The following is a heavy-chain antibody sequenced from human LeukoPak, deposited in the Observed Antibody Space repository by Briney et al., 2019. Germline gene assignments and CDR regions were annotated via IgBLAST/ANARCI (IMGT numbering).Heavy chain of an antibody. J-gene: IGHJ4*02. V-gene: IGHV3-30*01. Sequence: GGSLRLSCAASGFTFSSYAVHWVREAPGKGREWVADISNDGSSKYDADSVKRRLTIYRDNSKNTLSLQMNSLRAEDTAVYYCASAIWSGCAYWGQGTLVTVSS. CDR3: ASAIWSGCAY. D-gene: IGHD3-3*01. CDR1: GFTFSSYA. CDR2: ISNDGSSK.